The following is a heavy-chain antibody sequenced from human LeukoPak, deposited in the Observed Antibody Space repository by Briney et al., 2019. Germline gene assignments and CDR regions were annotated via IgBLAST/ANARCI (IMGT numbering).Heavy chain of an antibody. CDR3: ARLIAAVTGWFDP. CDR1: GDSISSSSYY. CDR2: VYYSGST. Sequence: SETLSLTCTVSGDSISSSSYYCGWIRQPPGKGLEWIGNVYYSGSTYYNPSLNSRVTIFVDTSKNPFSLKVSSVTAADTAVYYCARLIAAVTGWFDPWGQGTLVTVSS. J-gene: IGHJ5*02. V-gene: IGHV4-39*01. D-gene: IGHD6-13*01.